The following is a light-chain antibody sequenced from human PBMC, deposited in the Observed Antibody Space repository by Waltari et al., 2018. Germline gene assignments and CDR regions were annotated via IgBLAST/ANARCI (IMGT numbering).Light chain of an antibody. CDR1: RRAIGTYNS. CDR2: DVS. CDR3: DSKSSSSPHV. V-gene: IGLV2-14*03. Sequence: QSALTQPASVSGSPGQSITVSCTGTRRAIGTYNSVSCYQQHPGKAPKLMIYDVSSLPSGVSNRFSGSKSGNTASLTISGLQAEDEADYYCDSKSSSSPHVFGTGTKVTVL. J-gene: IGLJ1*01.